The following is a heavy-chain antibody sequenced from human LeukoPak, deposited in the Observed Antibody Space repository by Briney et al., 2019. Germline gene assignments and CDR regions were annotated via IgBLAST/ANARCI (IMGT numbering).Heavy chain of an antibody. V-gene: IGHV3-7*01. CDR2: IKEDGSQK. D-gene: IGHD3-3*01. Sequence: PGGSLRLSCTVSGFNFRNYWMSWVRQAPGRGLEWVATIKEDGSQKHYVASVQGRFTISGDNAKDSLLLQLNGLRVEDTAVYYCARDIQEKTSFGVVIRNFYDFWGQGTLVTVSS. J-gene: IGHJ4*02. CDR3: ARDIQEKTSFGVVIRNFYDF. CDR1: GFNFRNYW.